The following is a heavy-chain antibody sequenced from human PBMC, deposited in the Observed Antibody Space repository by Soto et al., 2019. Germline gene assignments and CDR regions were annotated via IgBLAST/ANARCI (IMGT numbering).Heavy chain of an antibody. CDR3: ARDADILTGSDAFDI. CDR2: IGSSSSYT. J-gene: IGHJ3*02. V-gene: IGHV3-11*05. CDR1: GFTFSDYY. Sequence: QVQLVESGGGLVKPGGSLRLSCAASGFTFSDYYMSWIRQAPGEGLEWVSYIGSSSSYTNYADSVKGRFTISRDSAKNSLDLQTNSLRAEDTAVYYCARDADILTGSDAFDIWGQGTMVTVSS. D-gene: IGHD3-9*01.